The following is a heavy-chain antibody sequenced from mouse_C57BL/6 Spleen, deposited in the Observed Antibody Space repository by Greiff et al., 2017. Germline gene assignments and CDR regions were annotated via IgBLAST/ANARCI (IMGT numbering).Heavy chain of an antibody. CDR1: GYAFTSSW. CDR2: IYPGDGDT. CDR3: ARSGTDYYFDY. Sequence: VQLQQSGPELVKPGASVKMSCKASGYAFTSSWMNWVKQRPGKGLEWIGRIYPGDGDTNYNGKFKGKATLTVDKSSSTAYMQLSSLTSEDSAVYFCARSGTDYYFDYWGQGTTLTVSS. D-gene: IGHD4-1*01. V-gene: IGHV1-82*01. J-gene: IGHJ2*01.